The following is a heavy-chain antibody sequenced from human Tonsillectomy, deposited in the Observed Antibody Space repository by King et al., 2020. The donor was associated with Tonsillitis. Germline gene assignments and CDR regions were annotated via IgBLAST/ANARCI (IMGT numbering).Heavy chain of an antibody. D-gene: IGHD2-15*01. V-gene: IGHV3-30-3*01. CDR3: ARPYCSGAGCPDYYYYYGLDV. CDR2: LSYDGTNK. J-gene: IGHJ6*02. Sequence: VQLVESGGGVVQPGRSLRLSCAASGFTFSDFAMHWVRQAPGKGLDWVALLSYDGTNKYYADSVKGRFTISRDNSKNTLYLQMNSLRGEDTAVYYCARPYCSGAGCPDYYYYYGLDVWGQGTTVTVSS. CDR1: GFTFSDFA.